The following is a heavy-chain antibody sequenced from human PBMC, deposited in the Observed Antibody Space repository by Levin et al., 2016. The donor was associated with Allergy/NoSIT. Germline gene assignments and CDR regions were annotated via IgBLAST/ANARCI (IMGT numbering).Heavy chain of an antibody. CDR2: IDHSGNT. CDR1: GGSFSNYY. Sequence: SETLSLTCAVYGGSFSNYYWSCIRQSPGKGLEWIGEIDHSGNTKYTPSLKSRVTISADTSKNQFSLKLNSVTAADTAVYYCARGHYSGSYSGWFDPWGQGTLVTVSS. D-gene: IGHD3-10*01. CDR3: ARGHYSGSYSGWFDP. J-gene: IGHJ5*02. V-gene: IGHV4-34*01.